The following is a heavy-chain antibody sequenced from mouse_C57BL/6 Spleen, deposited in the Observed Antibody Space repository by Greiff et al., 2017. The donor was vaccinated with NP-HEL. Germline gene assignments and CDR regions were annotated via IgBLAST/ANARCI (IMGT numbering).Heavy chain of an antibody. D-gene: IGHD5-1*01. V-gene: IGHV5-17*01. Sequence: EVQLVESGGGLVKPGGSLKLSCAASGFTFSDYGMHWVRQAPEKGLEWVAYISSGSSTIYYADTVKGRFTISRDNAKNSLFLQMTSLRSEDTAMYYCARENSTYYYAMDYWGQGTSVTVSS. CDR3: ARENSTYYYAMDY. CDR1: GFTFSDYG. CDR2: ISSGSSTI. J-gene: IGHJ4*01.